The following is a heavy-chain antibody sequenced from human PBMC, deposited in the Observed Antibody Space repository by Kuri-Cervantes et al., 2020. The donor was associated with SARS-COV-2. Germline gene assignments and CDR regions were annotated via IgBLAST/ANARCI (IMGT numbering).Heavy chain of an antibody. CDR3: ANPGRNDAFDI. Sequence: ETLSLTCAASGFTFSSYAMHWVRQAPGKGLEYVSAISSNGGSTYYANSVKGRFTISRDNSKNTLYLQMNSLRAEDTAVYYCANPGRNDAFDIWGQGTMVTVSS. V-gene: IGHV3-64*01. D-gene: IGHD2-8*02. CDR1: GFTFSSYA. J-gene: IGHJ3*02. CDR2: ISSNGGST.